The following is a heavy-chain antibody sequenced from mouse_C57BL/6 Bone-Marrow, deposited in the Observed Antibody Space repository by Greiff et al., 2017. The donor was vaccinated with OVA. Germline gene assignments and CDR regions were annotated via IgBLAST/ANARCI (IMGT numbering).Heavy chain of an antibody. J-gene: IGHJ1*03. CDR2: INPNNGGT. D-gene: IGHD3-3*01. Sequence: VQLKESGPELVKPGASVKIPCKASGYTFTDYNMDWVKQSHGKSLEWIGDINPNNGGTIYNQKFKGKATLTVDKSSSTAYMELRSLTSEDTAVYYCAREGDVDWYFDVWGTGTTVTVSS. CDR1: GYTFTDYN. CDR3: AREGDVDWYFDV. V-gene: IGHV1-18*01.